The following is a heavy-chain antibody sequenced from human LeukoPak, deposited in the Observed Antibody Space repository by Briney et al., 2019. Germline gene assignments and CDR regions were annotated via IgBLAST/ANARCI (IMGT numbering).Heavy chain of an antibody. D-gene: IGHD2-15*01. J-gene: IGHJ4*02. Sequence: GGSLRLSCAASGFTFSHFWMSWVRKAPGKGLEWVAYIKKTGSETYYVDSVKGRFTITRDNTRNSLFLQMYSLRAEDTAVYFCAREDGYCSGGNCYSYFDSWGQGTLVTVSS. V-gene: IGHV3-7*01. CDR1: GFTFSHFW. CDR2: IKKTGSET. CDR3: AREDGYCSGGNCYSYFDS.